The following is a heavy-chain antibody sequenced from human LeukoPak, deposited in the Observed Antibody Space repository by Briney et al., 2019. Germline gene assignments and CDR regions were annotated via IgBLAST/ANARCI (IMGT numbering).Heavy chain of an antibody. CDR2: IYTSGST. V-gene: IGHV4-4*07. CDR1: GGSISSYY. CDR3: ARDLVVVVPAAKVSGMDV. D-gene: IGHD2-2*01. J-gene: IGHJ6*02. Sequence: SETLSLTCTVSGGSISSYYWSWIRQPAGKGLEGIGRIYTSGSTNYNPSLKSRVTMSVDTSKNQFSLKLSSVTAADTAVYYCARDLVVVVPAAKVSGMDVWGQGTTVTVSS.